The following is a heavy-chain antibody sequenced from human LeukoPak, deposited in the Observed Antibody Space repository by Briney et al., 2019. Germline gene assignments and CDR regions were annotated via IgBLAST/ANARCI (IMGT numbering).Heavy chain of an antibody. J-gene: IGHJ6*02. CDR1: GYTFTGYY. CDR3: ARGGAMVRGVIIGYCYGMDV. D-gene: IGHD3-10*01. Sequence: GASVKVSCKASGYTFTGYYMHWVRQAPGQGLEWMGWINPNSGGTNSAQKFQGRVTMTRDTSISTAYMELSRLTSDDTAVYYCARGGAMVRGVIIGYCYGMDVWGRGTTVTVS. CDR2: INPNSGGT. V-gene: IGHV1-2*02.